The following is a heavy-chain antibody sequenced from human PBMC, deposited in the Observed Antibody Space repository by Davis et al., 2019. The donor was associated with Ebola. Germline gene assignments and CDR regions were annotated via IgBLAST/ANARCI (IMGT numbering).Heavy chain of an antibody. Sequence: GESLKISCKGSGYGFADYWIAWVRQTPGKGLEWMGIIYAGDSDSRYSPSFEGQVIISVDRSIKTAFLQWKSLRASDTAMYYCARQGGGSGRLTSFDYWGQGTLITVSS. CDR2: IYAGDSDS. J-gene: IGHJ4*02. CDR1: GYGFADYW. CDR3: ARQGGGSGRLTSFDY. D-gene: IGHD1-26*01. V-gene: IGHV5-51*01.